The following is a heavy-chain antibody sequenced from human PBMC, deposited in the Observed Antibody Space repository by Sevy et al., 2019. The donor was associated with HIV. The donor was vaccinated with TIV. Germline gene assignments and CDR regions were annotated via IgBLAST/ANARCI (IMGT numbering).Heavy chain of an antibody. V-gene: IGHV7-4-1*02. J-gene: IGHJ4*02. CDR3: ARVNQSSSWLRFDF. CDR1: GYTFTSNA. Sequence: ASVKVSCTASGYTFTSNAMTWVRQAPGQGLEWMGWINTNTGNPTYAQGFTGRFIFSLDTSVSTAYLQISSLKAEDTAMYYCARVNQSSSWLRFDFWGQGTLVTVSS. CDR2: INTNTGNP. D-gene: IGHD6-13*01.